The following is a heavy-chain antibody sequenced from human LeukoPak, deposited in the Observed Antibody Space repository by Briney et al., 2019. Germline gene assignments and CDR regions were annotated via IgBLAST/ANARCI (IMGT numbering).Heavy chain of an antibody. V-gene: IGHV2-70*11. CDR2: IDWDDDK. J-gene: IGHJ4*02. Sequence: SGPALVKPTQTLTLTCTFSGFSLSTSGMCVSWIRQPPGKALEWLARIDWDDDKYYSTSLKTRLTISKDTSKNQVVLTMTNMDPVDTATYYCARTANPGYSYGSFDYWGQGTLVTVSS. D-gene: IGHD5-18*01. CDR3: ARTANPGYSYGSFDY. CDR1: GFSLSTSGMC.